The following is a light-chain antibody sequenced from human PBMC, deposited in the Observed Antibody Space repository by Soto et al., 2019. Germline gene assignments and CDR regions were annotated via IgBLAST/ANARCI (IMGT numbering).Light chain of an antibody. CDR2: DAS. V-gene: IGKV3-15*01. J-gene: IGKJ4*01. CDR3: QQYNKWPPLT. CDR1: QSVSSD. Sequence: EIVMTQSPATLSVSPGERATLSCRASQSVSSDLAWYQQKPGQAPRLLIYDASTRATGIPVRFSGSGSGTEFSLTISSLQSEDFALYYCQQYNKWPPLTFGGGTKVEI.